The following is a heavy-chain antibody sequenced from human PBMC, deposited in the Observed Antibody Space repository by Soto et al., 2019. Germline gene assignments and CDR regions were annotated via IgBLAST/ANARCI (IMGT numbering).Heavy chain of an antibody. Sequence: VQLVQSGAEVKKPGSSVKVSCKASGGTFSSYAISWVRQAPGQGLEWMGGVIPIFGTANYAQKFQDRVTITADEATSTAYMDLSNLRSEDTAVYYCARVGMRRWLQSTFDYWGQGTLVTVSS. V-gene: IGHV1-69*01. CDR1: GGTFSSYA. CDR3: ARVGMRRWLQSTFDY. CDR2: VIPIFGTA. J-gene: IGHJ4*02. D-gene: IGHD5-12*01.